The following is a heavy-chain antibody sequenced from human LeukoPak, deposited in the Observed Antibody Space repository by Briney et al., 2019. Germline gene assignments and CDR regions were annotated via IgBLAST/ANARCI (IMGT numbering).Heavy chain of an antibody. Sequence: GRTLRLSCAAFGFTFSDYGMRWVRQAPGKGLEWVAVISYVGSNNYYADSVKGRFTISRDNSKNTLYLQLTSLRPEDTAVYHCARESYYFDSSGYQRSLPGDYWGQGTLVSVSS. CDR1: GFTFSDYG. CDR3: ARESYYFDSSGYQRSLPGDY. V-gene: IGHV3-30*03. CDR2: ISYVGSNN. D-gene: IGHD3-22*01. J-gene: IGHJ4*02.